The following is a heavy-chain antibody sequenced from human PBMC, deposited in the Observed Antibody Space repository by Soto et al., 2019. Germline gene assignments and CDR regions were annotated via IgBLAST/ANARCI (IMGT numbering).Heavy chain of an antibody. J-gene: IGHJ4*02. CDR2: ISAYNGNR. CDR3: ARDGITLAGSFDY. D-gene: IGHD6-19*01. CDR1: GYTFFNYG. Sequence: GASVKVSCKASGYTFFNYGISWVRQAPGQGLEWMGWISAYNGNRNYAGKFQGRATMTTETSTSTACMELRSLRSDDTAVYYCARDGITLAGSFDYWGQGTLVTVSS. V-gene: IGHV1-18*01.